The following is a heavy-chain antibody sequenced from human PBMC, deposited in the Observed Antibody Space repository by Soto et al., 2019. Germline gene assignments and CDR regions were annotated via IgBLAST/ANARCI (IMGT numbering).Heavy chain of an antibody. CDR2: MNLNSGNT. D-gene: IGHD3-3*01. Sequence: ASVKVSCKASGYTFTSYGISWVRQAPGQGLEWMGWMNLNSGNTGYAQKFQGRVTMTRNTSISTAYMELSSLRSEDTAVYYCARGGPIHSIFGVVITSRLGYKDAFDIWGQGTMVTVSS. J-gene: IGHJ3*02. V-gene: IGHV1-8*02. CDR1: GYTFTSYG. CDR3: ARGGPIHSIFGVVITSRLGYKDAFDI.